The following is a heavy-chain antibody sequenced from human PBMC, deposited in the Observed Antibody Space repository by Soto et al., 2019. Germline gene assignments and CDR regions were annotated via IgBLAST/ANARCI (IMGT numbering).Heavy chain of an antibody. D-gene: IGHD3-10*01. CDR1: GCIYSDYA. V-gene: IGHV1-69*13. J-gene: IGHJ4*02. CDR2: IIPIFGTT. Sequence: SVKVSCKTSGCIYSDYALSWVRQAPGQGLEWMGRIIPIFGTTIYAQKFHGRVTITADEPTSTAFMELSSLRSEDTAVYYCARQINWGVIFDYWGQGTRVTVS. CDR3: ARQINWGVIFDY.